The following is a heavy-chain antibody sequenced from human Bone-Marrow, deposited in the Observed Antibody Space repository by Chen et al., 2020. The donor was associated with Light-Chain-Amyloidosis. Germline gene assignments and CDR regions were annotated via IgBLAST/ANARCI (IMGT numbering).Heavy chain of an antibody. V-gene: IGHV3-33*01. CDR1: GFIFKDYG. CDR2: IWFDGSNK. J-gene: IGHJ4*02. D-gene: IGHD7-27*01. CDR3: VRDRTGGLDAFDY. Sequence: QVQLVEFGGGVVQPGRSLRLSCAVSGFIFKDYGMHWVRQAPGKGLEWVAVIWFDGSNKYYADSVKGRFTISRDNSKNTLDLEMNSLRAEDTAVYFCVRDRTGGLDAFDYWGQGTLVTVSS.